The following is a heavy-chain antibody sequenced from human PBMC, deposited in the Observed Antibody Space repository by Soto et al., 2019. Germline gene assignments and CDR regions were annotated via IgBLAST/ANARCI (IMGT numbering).Heavy chain of an antibody. CDR1: GFTFSNYA. Sequence: EVQLLESGGGLVQPGGSLRLSCATSGFTFSNYAMNWVRQAPGKGLQWVSGISGGGGFTSYADSVKGRFSISRENSKNTLYLQMNSLRAEDRAVYYCARSEDNSGYYYPYYFDSWGLGTLVTVSS. D-gene: IGHD3-22*01. J-gene: IGHJ4*02. V-gene: IGHV3-23*01. CDR2: ISGGGGFT. CDR3: ARSEDNSGYYYPYYFDS.